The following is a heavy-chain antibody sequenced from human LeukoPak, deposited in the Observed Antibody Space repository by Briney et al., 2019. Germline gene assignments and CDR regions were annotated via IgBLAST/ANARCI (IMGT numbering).Heavy chain of an antibody. CDR1: GFTFSSYS. D-gene: IGHD2-8*01. V-gene: IGHV3-21*01. J-gene: IGHJ3*02. CDR3: ARVKYGEDAFDI. CDR2: ISSSSSYI. Sequence: PGGSLRLSCAASGFTFSSYSMNWVRQAPGKWLEWVSSISSSSSYIYYADSVKGRFTISRDNAKNSLYLQMNSLRAEDTAVYYCARVKYGEDAFDIWGQGTMVTVSS.